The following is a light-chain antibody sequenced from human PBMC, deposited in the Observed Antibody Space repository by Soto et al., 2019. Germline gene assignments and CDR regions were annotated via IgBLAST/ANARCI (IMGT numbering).Light chain of an antibody. J-gene: IGLJ7*01. CDR3: AAWDDSLNAYV. Sequence: QSVLTQPPSASGTPGQRVTISCSGSSSNIGTNTVNWYQQLPGSAPKLLIYSNNQRPSGVPDRLSGSKSGTSASLAISGLQSDDEADYYCAAWDDSLNAYVFGPGTQLTVL. V-gene: IGLV1-44*01. CDR2: SNN. CDR1: SSNIGTNT.